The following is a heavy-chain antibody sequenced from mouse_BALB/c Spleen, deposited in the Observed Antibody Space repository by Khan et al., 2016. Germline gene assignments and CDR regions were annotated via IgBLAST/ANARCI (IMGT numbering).Heavy chain of an antibody. Sequence: EVQLQESGPGLVKPSQSLSLTCTVTGYSITSDYAWNWIRQFPGNKLEWMGYISYRGSTSYNPSLKSRISITRDTAKNQFFLQLNSVTTGDTATYYCARLDYGNYFDYWGQGTTLTVSS. D-gene: IGHD2-1*01. CDR3: ARLDYGNYFDY. CDR1: GYSITSDYA. CDR2: ISYRGST. J-gene: IGHJ2*01. V-gene: IGHV3-2*02.